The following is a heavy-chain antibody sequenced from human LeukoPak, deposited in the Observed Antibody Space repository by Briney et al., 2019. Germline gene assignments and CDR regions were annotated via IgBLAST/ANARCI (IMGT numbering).Heavy chain of an antibody. CDR3: ATDGAGFDT. J-gene: IGHJ5*02. CDR1: GFTFNDYY. V-gene: IGHV3-11*01. CDR2: INIGGTNT. Sequence: GGSLRLSCAASGFTFNDYYMSWIRQAPGKGLEWLSYINIGGTNTHYADSVKGRFTISRDNAEKSLYLEMNNLRAEDTAVYYCATDGAGFDTWGQGVLVTVSS.